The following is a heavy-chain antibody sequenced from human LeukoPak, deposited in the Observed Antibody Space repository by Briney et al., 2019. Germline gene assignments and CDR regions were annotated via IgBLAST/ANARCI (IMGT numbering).Heavy chain of an antibody. V-gene: IGHV3-30*02. D-gene: IGHD5-18*01. Sequence: SGGSLRLSCAASGFTFSTYGMHWVRQAPGKGLEWVAFVRYDGSKKYYTNSVKGRFTISRDNSKNTLYLQMNSLRAEDTAVYYCAKDQKRGYSYGYLFYCYYMDVWGKGTTVTISS. CDR1: GFTFSTYG. J-gene: IGHJ6*03. CDR3: AKDQKRGYSYGYLFYCYYMDV. CDR2: VRYDGSKK.